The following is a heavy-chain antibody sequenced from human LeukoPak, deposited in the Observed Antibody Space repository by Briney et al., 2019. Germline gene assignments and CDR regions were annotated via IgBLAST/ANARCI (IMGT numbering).Heavy chain of an antibody. CDR1: GLTFSTSG. D-gene: IGHD1-1*01. Sequence: GGSLRLSCTASGLTFSTSGFNWVRQAPGKGLEWVSGINWNGGSTGYADSVKGRFTISRDNAKNSLYLQMNSLRAEDTALYYCARDLGRYAFDIWGQGTMVTVSS. J-gene: IGHJ3*02. V-gene: IGHV3-20*04. CDR3: ARDLGRYAFDI. CDR2: INWNGGST.